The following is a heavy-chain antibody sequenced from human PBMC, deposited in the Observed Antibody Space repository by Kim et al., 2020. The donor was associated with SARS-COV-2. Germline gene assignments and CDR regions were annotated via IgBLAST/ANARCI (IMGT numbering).Heavy chain of an antibody. D-gene: IGHD6-19*01. CDR3: ANSWRWLVLTYYSYGMGV. CDR1: GFTFSSYW. V-gene: IGHV3-74*01. Sequence: GGSLRLSCAASGFTFSSYWMHWVRQAPGKGLVWVSRINSDGSSTSYADSVKGRFTISRDNAKNTLYLQMNSLRAEDTAVYYCANSWRWLVLTYYSYGMGVWGEGPTVTVSS. J-gene: IGHJ6*04. CDR2: INSDGSST.